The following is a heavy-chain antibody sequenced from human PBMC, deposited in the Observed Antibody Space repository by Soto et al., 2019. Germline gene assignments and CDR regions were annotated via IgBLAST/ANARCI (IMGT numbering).Heavy chain of an antibody. CDR1: GFTFSSYS. D-gene: IGHD2-2*01. J-gene: IGHJ3*02. Sequence: GGSLRLSCSASGFTFSSYSMNWLRQAPGKGLEWVSYISSSGSTIYYADSVKGRFTISRDNAKNSLYLQMNSLRAEDTAVYYCARDLVRCSSTSCYSRGYDAFDIWGQGTMVTVSS. CDR3: ARDLVRCSSTSCYSRGYDAFDI. V-gene: IGHV3-48*04. CDR2: ISSSGSTI.